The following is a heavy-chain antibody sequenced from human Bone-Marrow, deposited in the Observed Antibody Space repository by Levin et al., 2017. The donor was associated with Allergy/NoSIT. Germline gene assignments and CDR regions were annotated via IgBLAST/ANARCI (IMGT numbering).Heavy chain of an antibody. CDR1: GFTFSNAW. J-gene: IGHJ6*02. D-gene: IGHD3-10*01. CDR2: IKSKTDGGTT. Sequence: SCAASGFTFSNAWMNWVRQAPGKGLEWVGRIKSKTDGGTTDYAAPVKGRFTISRDDSKNTLYLQMNSLKTEDTAVYYCTTDPYGSGSYYNEGYYYGMDVWGQGTTVTVSS. V-gene: IGHV3-15*07. CDR3: TTDPYGSGSYYNEGYYYGMDV.